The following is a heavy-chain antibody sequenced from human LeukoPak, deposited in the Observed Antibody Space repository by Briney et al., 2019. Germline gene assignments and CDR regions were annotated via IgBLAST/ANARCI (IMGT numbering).Heavy chain of an antibody. D-gene: IGHD2-2*01. CDR3: ARKAHYCSSTSCALGYYYMDV. CDR2: IYYSGST. J-gene: IGHJ6*03. CDR1: GGSISSSSYY. Sequence: KASETLSLTCTVSGGSISSSSYYWGWIRQPPGKGLEWIGSIYYSGSTYYNPSLKSRVTISVDTSKNQFSLKLSSVTAADTAVYYCARKAHYCSSTSCALGYYYMDVWGKGTTVTVSS. V-gene: IGHV4-39*07.